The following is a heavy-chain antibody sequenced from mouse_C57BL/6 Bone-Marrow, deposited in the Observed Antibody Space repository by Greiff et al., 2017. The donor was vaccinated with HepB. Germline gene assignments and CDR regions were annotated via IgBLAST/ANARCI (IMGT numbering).Heavy chain of an antibody. J-gene: IGHJ3*01. D-gene: IGHD3-2*02. V-gene: IGHV1-82*01. CDR2: IYPGDGDT. CDR1: GYAFSSSW. CDR3: AETAQAAWFAY. Sequence: QVHVKQSGPELVKPGASVKISCKASGYAFSSSWMNWVKQRPGKGLEWIGRIYPGDGDTNYNGKFKGKATLTADKSSSTAYMQLSSLTSEDSAVYFCAETAQAAWFAYWGQGTLVTVSA.